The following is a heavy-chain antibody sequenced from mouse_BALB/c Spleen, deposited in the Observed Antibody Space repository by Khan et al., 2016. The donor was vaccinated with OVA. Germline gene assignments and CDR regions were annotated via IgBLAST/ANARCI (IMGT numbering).Heavy chain of an antibody. Sequence: VQLKQSGAELVRPGASVKISCKAFGYTFSNHHINWVKQRPGQGLDWIGYIIPYNDYTNYNQKFMGKATLTVDKSSSTAYMELSSLTSEDSAVYDCARAWALRGNAWFSCWGQGTLVTVSA. CDR1: GYTFSNHH. D-gene: IGHD2-4*01. CDR2: IIPYNDYT. J-gene: IGHJ3*01. V-gene: IGHV1S45*01. CDR3: ARAWALRGNAWFSC.